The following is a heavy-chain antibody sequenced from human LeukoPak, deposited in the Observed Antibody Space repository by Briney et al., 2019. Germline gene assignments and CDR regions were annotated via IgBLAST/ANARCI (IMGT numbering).Heavy chain of an antibody. Sequence: GASVKVSCKASRYTFTGYYMHWVRQAPGQGLEWVGWINPNSGGTNYALEFQGRVTMTRDTSISTAYMDLSRLRSDDTAMYYCARDNEARGVIAYWGQGTLVTVSS. V-gene: IGHV1-2*02. CDR2: INPNSGGT. CDR3: ARDNEARGVIAY. D-gene: IGHD3-10*01. J-gene: IGHJ4*02. CDR1: RYTFTGYY.